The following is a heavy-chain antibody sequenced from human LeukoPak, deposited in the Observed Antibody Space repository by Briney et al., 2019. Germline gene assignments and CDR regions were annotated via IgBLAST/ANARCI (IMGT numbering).Heavy chain of an antibody. CDR3: ARGLSVRRYSQVLRYFDWCLDWFDP. D-gene: IGHD3-9*01. CDR1: GGSFSGYY. Sequence: PSETLSLTCAVYGGSFSGYYWSWIRQPPGKGLEWIGEINHSGSTNYNPSLKSRVTISVDTSKNQFSLKLSSVTAADTAVYYCARGLSVRRYSQVLRYFDWCLDWFDPWGQGTLVTVSS. V-gene: IGHV4-34*01. J-gene: IGHJ5*02. CDR2: INHSGST.